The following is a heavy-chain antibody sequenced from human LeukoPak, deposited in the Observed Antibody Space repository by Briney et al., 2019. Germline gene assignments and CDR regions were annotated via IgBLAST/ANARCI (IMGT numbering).Heavy chain of an antibody. J-gene: IGHJ4*02. CDR3: ARDLSGSLYFDY. D-gene: IGHD3-10*01. Sequence: SETLSLTCTVSGGSISSYYWSWIRQPPGKGLEWIGYIYYSGSTNYNPSLKSRVTISVDTSKNQFSLKLSSVTAADTAVYFCARDLSGSLYFDYWGQGVLVTVSS. CDR2: IYYSGST. V-gene: IGHV4-59*12. CDR1: GGSISSYY.